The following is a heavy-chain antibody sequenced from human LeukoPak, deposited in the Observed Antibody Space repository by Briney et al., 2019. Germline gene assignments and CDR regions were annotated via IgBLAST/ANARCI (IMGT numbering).Heavy chain of an antibody. CDR3: AKDRSYGMDV. CDR2: LSGSGGST. Sequence: GGSLRLSCVVSGITFSDAWMSWVRQAPGKGLEWVSALSGSGGSTYYADSVKGRFTISRDNSKNTLYLQMNSLRADDTAVYYCAKDRSYGMDVWGQGTTVTVSS. J-gene: IGHJ6*02. V-gene: IGHV3-23*01. CDR1: GITFSDAW.